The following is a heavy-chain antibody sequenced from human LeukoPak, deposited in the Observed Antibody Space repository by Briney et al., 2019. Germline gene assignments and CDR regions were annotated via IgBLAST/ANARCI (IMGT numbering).Heavy chain of an antibody. D-gene: IGHD1-26*01. V-gene: IGHV3-23*01. CDR1: GFTFSSYA. J-gene: IGHJ6*03. CDR3: AKCEWEPLSDYYYYMDV. Sequence: GGSLRLSCAASGFTFSSYAMSWVRQAPGKGLEWVSAISGSGGSTYYADSVKGRFTISRDNSKNTLYLQMNSLRAEDTAVYYCAKCEWEPLSDYYYYMDVWGKGTTVTVS. CDR2: ISGSGGST.